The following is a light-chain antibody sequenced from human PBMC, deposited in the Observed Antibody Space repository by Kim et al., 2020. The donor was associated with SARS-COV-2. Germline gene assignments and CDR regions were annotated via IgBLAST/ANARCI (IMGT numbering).Light chain of an antibody. CDR3: TSYTSRSSWV. CDR1: SSDVGGYDC. J-gene: IGLJ3*02. CDR2: DVS. Sequence: GQAITISCTGTSSDVGGYDCVSWYQQHPGKAPTVMIYDVSDRPSGVSNRFSGSKSGNTASLTISGLQAEDEAHYYCTSYTSRSSWVFGGGTKVTVL. V-gene: IGLV2-14*03.